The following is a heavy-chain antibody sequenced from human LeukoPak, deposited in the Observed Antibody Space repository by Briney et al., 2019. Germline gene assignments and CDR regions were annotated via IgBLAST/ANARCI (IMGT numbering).Heavy chain of an antibody. CDR3: ARAKSPNDY. V-gene: IGHV3-7*03. CDR1: GFTSSNYW. J-gene: IGHJ4*02. Sequence: GGSLRLSCAASGFTSSNYWMHWVRQALGKGLEWVASIEEDGSEKYYVDSLKGRFTTSRDNAKNSLYLQMNSLGAEDTAVYYCARAKSPNDYWGQGTLVTVSS. CDR2: IEEDGSEK.